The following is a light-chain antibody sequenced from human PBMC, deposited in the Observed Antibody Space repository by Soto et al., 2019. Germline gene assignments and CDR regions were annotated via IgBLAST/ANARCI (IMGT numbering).Light chain of an antibody. Sequence: DIQMPHSPSTLSASVGDRVTITCRASQSISSWLAWYQQKPGKAPKLLIYKASSLESGVPSSFSGSGSGTEFTLTISSLQPDDVVTYSLQQYTSVGFPCGPGTKVDIK. V-gene: IGKV1-5*03. CDR1: QSISSW. J-gene: IGKJ3*01. CDR2: KAS. CDR3: QQYTSVGFP.